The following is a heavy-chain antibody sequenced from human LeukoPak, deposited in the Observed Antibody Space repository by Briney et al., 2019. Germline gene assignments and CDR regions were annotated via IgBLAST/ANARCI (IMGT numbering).Heavy chain of an antibody. CDR3: LGVDTIIPDAFDL. Sequence: GGSLRLSCAASGFTFSSYAMHWVRQAPGKGLEWVAAISYDGSNKYYADSVKGRFTISRDNSKNTLYLQMNSLRAEDTAVYYCLGVDTIIPDAFDLWGQGTMVTVSS. CDR2: ISYDGSNK. J-gene: IGHJ3*01. D-gene: IGHD5-24*01. V-gene: IGHV3-30*04. CDR1: GFTFSSYA.